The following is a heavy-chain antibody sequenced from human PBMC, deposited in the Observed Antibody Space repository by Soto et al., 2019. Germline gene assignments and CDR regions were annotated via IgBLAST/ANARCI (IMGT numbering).Heavy chain of an antibody. CDR2: IYYSGST. D-gene: IGHD3-10*01. CDR3: AIWGSGSDTGMDV. J-gene: IGHJ6*03. CDR1: GGSISRYY. V-gene: IGHV4-59*12. Sequence: PSETLSLTCTVSGGSISRYYWSWIRQPPGKGLEWIGYIYYSGSTNYNPSLKSRVTISVDTSKNQFSLKLSSVTAADTAVYYCAIWGSGSDTGMDVWGKGTTVTVSS.